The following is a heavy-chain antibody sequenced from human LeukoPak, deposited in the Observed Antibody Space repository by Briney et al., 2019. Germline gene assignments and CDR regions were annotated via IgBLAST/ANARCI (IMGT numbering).Heavy chain of an antibody. CDR3: ARGREYSSSSRIDYFDY. D-gene: IGHD6-6*01. V-gene: IGHV3-20*04. J-gene: IGHJ4*02. CDR1: GFTFDDYG. CDR2: INWNGGST. Sequence: GGSLRLSCAASGFTFDDYGMSWVRQAPGKGLEWVSGINWNGGSTGYADSVKGRFTISRDNAKNSLYLQMNSLRAEDTALYYCARGREYSSSSRIDYFDYWGQGTLVTVSP.